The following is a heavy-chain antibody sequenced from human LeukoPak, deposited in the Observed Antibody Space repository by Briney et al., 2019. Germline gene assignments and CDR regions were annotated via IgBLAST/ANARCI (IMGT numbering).Heavy chain of an antibody. D-gene: IGHD3-22*01. J-gene: IGHJ4*02. CDR1: GYSFTNYG. CDR3: ARGFPPRKNYDSRGYYSYFFDY. V-gene: IGHV1-18*01. CDR2: ISAYNGNT. Sequence: GASVKVSCKASGYSFTNYGISWVRQAPGQGLEWMGWISAYNGNTKYAQKLQGRVTVTTDTSTSTAYMELRSLRSDDTAVYYCARGFPPRKNYDSRGYYSYFFDYWGQGTLVTVSS.